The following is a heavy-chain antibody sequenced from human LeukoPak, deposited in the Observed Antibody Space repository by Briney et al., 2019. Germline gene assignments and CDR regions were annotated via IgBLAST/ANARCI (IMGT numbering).Heavy chain of an antibody. V-gene: IGHV3-23*01. CDR3: AKDIATIGAFDI. Sequence: GGSLRLSCAASGFTFSSYAMGWVRQAPGKGLEWVSGVSGGGAGTFYADSVRGRFTISRDDSKNTLLLQMNSLRVGDTAVYYCAKDIATIGAFDIWGQGTMVSVSS. CDR1: GFTFSSYA. D-gene: IGHD5-24*01. J-gene: IGHJ3*02. CDR2: VSGGGAGT.